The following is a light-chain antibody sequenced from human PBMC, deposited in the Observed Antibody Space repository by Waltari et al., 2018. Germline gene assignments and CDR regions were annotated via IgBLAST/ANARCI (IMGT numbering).Light chain of an antibody. CDR2: ETN. Sequence: QSMLTQPPSVSAAPGQKVTISCSGSGSSIANNYVAWYKQIPGTAPKLLIYETNSGPSWIPARCPGSKSGTSATLGITGLQTGDEADYYCGTWDSDLGAGVFGGGTKLTVL. CDR3: GTWDSDLGAGV. J-gene: IGLJ3*02. CDR1: GSSIANNY. V-gene: IGLV1-51*02.